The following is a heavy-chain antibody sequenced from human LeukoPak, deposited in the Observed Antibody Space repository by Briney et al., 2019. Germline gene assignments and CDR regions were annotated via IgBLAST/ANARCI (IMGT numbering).Heavy chain of an antibody. CDR2: IYYSGST. D-gene: IGHD3-3*01. Sequence: SETLSLTCAVSGYSISSGYYWGWIRQPPGKGLEWIGSIYYSGSTYYNPSLKSRVTISVDTSKNQFSLKLSSVTAADTAVYYCASYETYGRRSGDYWGQGTLVTVSS. J-gene: IGHJ4*02. CDR1: GYSISSGYY. CDR3: ASYETYGRRSGDY. V-gene: IGHV4-38-2*01.